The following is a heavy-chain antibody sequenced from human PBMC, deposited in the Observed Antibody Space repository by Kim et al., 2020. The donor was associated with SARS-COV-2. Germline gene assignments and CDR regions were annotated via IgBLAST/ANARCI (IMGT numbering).Heavy chain of an antibody. Sequence: ADSVKRPFTIPRDNAKNSPYLQMNSLRAEDTAVYYCARASEDCGGVCYDYWGQGTLVTVSS. V-gene: IGHV3-11*05. J-gene: IGHJ4*02. D-gene: IGHD2-21*02. CDR3: ARASEDCGGVCYDY.